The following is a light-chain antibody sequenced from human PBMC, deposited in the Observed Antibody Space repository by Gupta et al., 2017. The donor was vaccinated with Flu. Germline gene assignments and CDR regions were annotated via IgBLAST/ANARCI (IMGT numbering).Light chain of an antibody. V-gene: IGLV3-1*01. CDR2: QDD. CDR3: QTWDSSSSSYA. J-gene: IGLJ1*01. Sequence: SYDLTQPTSVSVLPGQTDTITCSGDKLGDKNVCWYQQKSGRPPVVVIYQDDRRPAGIPERFSGSYSGDTATLTIGGTQATDEADYYCQTWDSSSSSYAFGPGTTVTVL. CDR1: KLGDKN.